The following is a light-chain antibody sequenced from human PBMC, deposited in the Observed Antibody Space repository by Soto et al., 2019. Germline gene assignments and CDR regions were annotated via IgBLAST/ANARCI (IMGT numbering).Light chain of an antibody. V-gene: IGKV3D-20*01. CDR3: QQYGSSPLT. J-gene: IGKJ4*01. CDR2: DAS. CDR1: QSVSRNY. Sequence: EVVLTQSPGTLSLSPGDRATLSCRASQSVSRNYLAWYQQKPGLAPRLLIYDASSRATGIPDRFSGSGSGTDFTLTISRLEPEDFAVYYCQQYGSSPLTFGGGTKVEIK.